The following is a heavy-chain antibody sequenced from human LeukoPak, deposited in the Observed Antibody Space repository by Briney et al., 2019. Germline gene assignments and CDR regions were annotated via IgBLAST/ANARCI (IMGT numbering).Heavy chain of an antibody. Sequence: SETLSLTCTVSGGSISSSSYYWGWIRQPPGKGLEWIGSIYYSGSTYYNPSLKSRVTISVDTSKNQFSLKLSSVTAADTAVYYCARRRRITMVRGVGFDPWGQGTLVTVSS. V-gene: IGHV4-39*01. J-gene: IGHJ5*02. CDR2: IYYSGST. CDR3: ARRRRITMVRGVGFDP. CDR1: GGSISSSSYY. D-gene: IGHD3-10*01.